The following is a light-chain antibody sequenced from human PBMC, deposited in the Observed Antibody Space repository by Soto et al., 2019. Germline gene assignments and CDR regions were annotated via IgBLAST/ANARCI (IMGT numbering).Light chain of an antibody. V-gene: IGLV2-23*01. CDR3: CSYSGSSSTVV. Sequence: QSVLTQPGSVSGSPGQTITISCTGTSSDVGSYNHVSWYQQHQGKVTKLMIYEGSKRPSGVSNRFSGSKSDNTASLPTSGVQAEDDADYYCCSYSGSSSTVVFGGGTKLTVL. CDR1: SSDVGSYNH. CDR2: EGS. J-gene: IGLJ2*01.